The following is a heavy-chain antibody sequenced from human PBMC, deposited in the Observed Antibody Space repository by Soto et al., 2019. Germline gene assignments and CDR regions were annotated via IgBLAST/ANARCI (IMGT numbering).Heavy chain of an antibody. CDR2: ISYDGSNK. J-gene: IGHJ4*02. D-gene: IGHD6-19*01. CDR3: ARRGRDSSGWPISGYFDY. CDR1: GFTFSSYA. Sequence: QVQLVESGGGVVQPGRSLRLSCAASGFTFSSYAMHWVRQAPGKGLEGVAVISYDGSNKYYADSVKGRFTISRDNSKNTLYLQMNSLRAEDKAVYYCARRGRDSSGWPISGYFDYWGQGTLVTVSS. V-gene: IGHV3-30-3*01.